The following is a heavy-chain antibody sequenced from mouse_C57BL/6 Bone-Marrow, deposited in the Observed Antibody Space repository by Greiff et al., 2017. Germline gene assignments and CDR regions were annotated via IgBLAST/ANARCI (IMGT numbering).Heavy chain of an antibody. D-gene: IGHD1-2*01. CDR2: IYPGDGDT. CDR3: ARDGYYGYTYFYY. Sequence: QVQLQQSGPELVKPGASVKISCKASGYAFSSSWMNWVKQRPGKGLGWIGRIYPGDGDTNYNGKFKGKATLTADKSSSTAYMQLSSLTSEDSAVYFCARDGYYGYTYFYYWGQGTTLTVSS. J-gene: IGHJ2*01. CDR1: GYAFSSSW. V-gene: IGHV1-82*01.